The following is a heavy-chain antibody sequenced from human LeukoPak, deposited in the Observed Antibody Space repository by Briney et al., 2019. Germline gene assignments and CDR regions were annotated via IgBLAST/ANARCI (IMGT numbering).Heavy chain of an antibody. CDR3: ARGGGRIQLWLGP. J-gene: IGHJ5*02. CDR2: INHSGST. CDR1: GGSFSGYY. D-gene: IGHD5-18*01. V-gene: IGHV4-34*01. Sequence: SETLSLTCAVYGGSFSGYYWSWIRQPPGKGLEWIGEINHSGSTNYNPSLKSRVTISVDTSKNQFSLKLSSVTAADTAVYYCARGGGRIQLWLGPWGQGTLVTVSS.